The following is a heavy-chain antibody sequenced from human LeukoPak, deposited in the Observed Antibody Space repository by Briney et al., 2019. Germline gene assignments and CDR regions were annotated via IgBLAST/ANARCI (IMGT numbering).Heavy chain of an antibody. Sequence: SQTLSLTCAISGDSVSSNSAAWNWIRQSPSRGLEWLGRTYYRSKWYNDYAVSVKSRKSRITINPDTSKNQFSLQLNSVTPEDTAVYYCARGTPGIGITMIVVVRRSYYMDVWGKGTTVTVSS. D-gene: IGHD3-22*01. CDR2: TYYRSKWYN. V-gene: IGHV6-1*01. CDR3: ARGTPGIGITMIVVVRRSYYMDV. J-gene: IGHJ6*03. CDR1: GDSVSSNSAA.